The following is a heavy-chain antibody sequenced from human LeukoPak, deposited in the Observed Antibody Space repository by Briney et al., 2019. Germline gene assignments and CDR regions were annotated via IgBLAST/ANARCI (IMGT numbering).Heavy chain of an antibody. CDR2: INHSGST. CDR1: GGSFSGYY. V-gene: IGHV4-34*01. D-gene: IGHD3-22*01. Sequence: SETLSLTCAVYGGSFSGYYWSWIRQPPGKGLEWIGEINHSGSTNYNPSLKSRVTISVDTSKNQFSLKLSSVTAADTAVYYCGRSYYGSSGSRDARGVVDYWGQGTLVTVSS. CDR3: GRSYYGSSGSRDARGVVDY. J-gene: IGHJ4*02.